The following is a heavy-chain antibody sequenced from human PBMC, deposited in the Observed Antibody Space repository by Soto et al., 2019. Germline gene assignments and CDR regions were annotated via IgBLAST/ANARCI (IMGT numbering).Heavy chain of an antibody. CDR2: ISGSGGST. V-gene: IGHV3-23*01. CDR3: ARRGSGSYYDY. Sequence: SWVRQAPGKGLEWVSAISGSGGSTYYADSVKGRFTISRDNSKNTLYLQMNSLRAEDTAVYYCARRGSGSYYDYLGQGTLVTVSS. D-gene: IGHD1-26*01. J-gene: IGHJ4*02.